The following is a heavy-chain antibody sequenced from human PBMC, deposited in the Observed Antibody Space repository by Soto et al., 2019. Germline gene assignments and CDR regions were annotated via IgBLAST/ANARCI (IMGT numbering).Heavy chain of an antibody. D-gene: IGHD3-10*01. CDR2: ISSSSSYI. Sequence: PGGSLRLSCAASGFTFSSYSMNWVRQAPGRGLEWVSSISSSSSYIYYADSVKGRFTISRDNAKNSLYLQMNSLRAEDTAVYYCASWDGSGSYRFDYWGQGTLVTVPQ. J-gene: IGHJ4*02. V-gene: IGHV3-21*01. CDR1: GFTFSSYS. CDR3: ASWDGSGSYRFDY.